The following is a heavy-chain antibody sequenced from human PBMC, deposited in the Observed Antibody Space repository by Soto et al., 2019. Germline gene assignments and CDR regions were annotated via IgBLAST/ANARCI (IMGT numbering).Heavy chain of an antibody. CDR2: IIPIFGTA. CDR3: AREDIVVVPAASAYYYGMDV. D-gene: IGHD2-2*01. J-gene: IGHJ6*02. V-gene: IGHV1-69*06. Sequence: SVKVSCKASGCTFSSYAISWVRQAPGQVLEWMGGIIPIFGTANYAQKFQGRVTITADKSTSTAYMELSSLRSEDTAVYYCAREDIVVVPAASAYYYGMDVWGQGTTVTVSS. CDR1: GCTFSSYA.